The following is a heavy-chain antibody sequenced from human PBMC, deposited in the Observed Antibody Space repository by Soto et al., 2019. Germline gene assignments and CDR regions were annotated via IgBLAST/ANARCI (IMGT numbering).Heavy chain of an antibody. CDR2: VYGDDDK. D-gene: IGHD3-16*01. Sequence: QIALKESGPTLVKPTQTLTLTCTFSGISLTTSGEGVGWVRQPPGKGLEWVALVYGDDDKRYLTSLKSRLTITKDTSKNQVVLTMTNMDPVDTGTYFCAHNIGGDYVYGFDFWGQGTKVTVSS. CDR1: GISLTTSGEG. J-gene: IGHJ3*01. CDR3: AHNIGGDYVYGFDF. V-gene: IGHV2-5*02.